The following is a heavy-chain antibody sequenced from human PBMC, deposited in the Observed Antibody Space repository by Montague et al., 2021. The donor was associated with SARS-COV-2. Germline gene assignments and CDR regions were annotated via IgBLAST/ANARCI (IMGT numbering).Heavy chain of an antibody. D-gene: IGHD3/OR15-3a*01. Sequence: SETLSLTCSVSGDSISSAFYYWGWVRQSPGTGLEWIGSMFYRGSPFYDPSFKTRAIMSVDTAMNEFSLDLTSVTGADTAKYFCARQSGVYDARDHLDHWGQGVLVIVSS. CDR3: ARQSGVYDARDHLDH. CDR2: MFYRGSP. V-gene: IGHV4-39*07. CDR1: GDSISSAFYY. J-gene: IGHJ1*01.